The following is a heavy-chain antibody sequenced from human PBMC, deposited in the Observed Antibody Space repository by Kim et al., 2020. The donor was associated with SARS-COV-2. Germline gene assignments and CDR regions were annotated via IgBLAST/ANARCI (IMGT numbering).Heavy chain of an antibody. CDR1: GFTFSSYA. CDR2: ISAGGDRT. V-gene: IGHV3-23*01. CDR3: AKAGQRLVWGYFDY. D-gene: IGHD6-13*01. J-gene: IGHJ4*02. Sequence: GGSLRLSCTVSGFTFSSYAMTWVRQAPGKGLEWVSGISAGGDRTYYADSVKGRFTISRDNSKNTLYLQITTLSAEDTALYYCAKAGQRLVWGYFDYWGQGPLVPVSS.